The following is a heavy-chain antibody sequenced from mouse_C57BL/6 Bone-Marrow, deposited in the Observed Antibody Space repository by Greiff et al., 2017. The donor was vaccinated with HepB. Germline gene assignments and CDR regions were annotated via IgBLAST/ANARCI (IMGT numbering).Heavy chain of an antibody. D-gene: IGHD1-1*01. V-gene: IGHV1-42*01. J-gene: IGHJ1*03. Sequence: VQLKQSGPELVKPGASVKISCKASGYSFTGYYMNWVKQSPEKSLEWIGEINPSTGGTTYNQKFKAKATLTVDKSSSTAYMQLKSLTSEDSAVYYCARWASYYGSSYGYFDVWGTGTTVTVSS. CDR3: ARWASYYGSSYGYFDV. CDR1: GYSFTGYY. CDR2: INPSTGGT.